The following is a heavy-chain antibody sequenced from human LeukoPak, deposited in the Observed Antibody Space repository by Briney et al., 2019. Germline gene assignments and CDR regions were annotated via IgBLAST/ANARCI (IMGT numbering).Heavy chain of an antibody. CDR2: IDSDGSTT. CDR3: ARGLTLLGYCSSTSCLMNY. V-gene: IGHV3-74*01. Sequence: PGGSLRLSCAVSGFTLSSCWMHWVRQAPGKGLVWVSRIDSDGSTTDYADSVKGRFTISRDNANNTLYLQMNSLRAEDAGVYYCARGLTLLGYCSSTSCLMNYWGQGTLVTVSS. CDR1: GFTLSSCW. J-gene: IGHJ4*02. D-gene: IGHD2-2*01.